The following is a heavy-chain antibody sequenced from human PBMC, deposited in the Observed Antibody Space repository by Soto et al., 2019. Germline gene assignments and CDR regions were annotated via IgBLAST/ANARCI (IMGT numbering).Heavy chain of an antibody. CDR3: ARALGRATMEYYYYYGMDV. J-gene: IGHJ6*02. CDR1: GGSFSGYY. Sequence: SETLSLTCAVYGGSFSGYYWSWIRQPPGKGLEWIGEINHSGSTNYNPSLKSRVTKSVDTSKNQFSLKLSSVTAADTAVYYCARALGRATMEYYYYYGMDVWGQGTTVTVSS. CDR2: INHSGST. D-gene: IGHD5-12*01. V-gene: IGHV4-34*01.